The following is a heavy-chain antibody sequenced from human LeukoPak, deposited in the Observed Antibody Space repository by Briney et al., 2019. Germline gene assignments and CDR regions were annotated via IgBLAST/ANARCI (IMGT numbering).Heavy chain of an antibody. J-gene: IGHJ4*02. V-gene: IGHV3-13*04. CDR1: GFTFSSYD. D-gene: IGHD4-23*01. CDR3: ARDPHYGGNYSDY. Sequence: GGSLRLSCAASGFTFSSYDMHWVRQATGKGLEWVSAIGTAGDTYYPGSVKGRFTISRENAKNSLYLQMDSLRAGDTAVYYCARDPHYGGNYSDYWGQGTLVTVSS. CDR2: IGTAGDT.